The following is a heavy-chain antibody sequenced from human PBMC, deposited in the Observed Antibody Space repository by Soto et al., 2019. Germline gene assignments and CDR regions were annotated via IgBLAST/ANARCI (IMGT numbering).Heavy chain of an antibody. CDR2: IYHSGST. CDR3: AILVVYGGLYYYGMDV. Sequence: PSETLSLTCAVSGGSICSSNWWSWVRQPPGKGLEWIGEIYHSGSTNYNPSLKSRVTISVDKSKNQFSLKLSSVTAADTAVYYCAILVVYGGLYYYGMDVWGQGTTVTDSS. CDR1: GGSICSSNW. V-gene: IGHV4-4*02. J-gene: IGHJ6*02. D-gene: IGHD2-8*01.